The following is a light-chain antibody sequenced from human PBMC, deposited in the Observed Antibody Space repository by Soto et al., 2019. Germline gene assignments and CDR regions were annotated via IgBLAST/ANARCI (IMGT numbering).Light chain of an antibody. CDR2: GAS. Sequence: EIVLTQSPGTLSLSPGERATLSCRASQSVSSSYLAWYQQKPGQAPRLLIYGASSRATGIPDRFSGSGSGKDFTLTISRLEPEDFAVYYCQQYGSSSYPFGEGTKLEIK. V-gene: IGKV3-20*01. J-gene: IGKJ2*01. CDR1: QSVSSSY. CDR3: QQYGSSSYP.